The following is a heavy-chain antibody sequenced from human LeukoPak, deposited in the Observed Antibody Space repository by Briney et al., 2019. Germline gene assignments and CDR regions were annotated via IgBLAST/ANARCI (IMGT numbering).Heavy chain of an antibody. Sequence: PGGSLRLSCAASGFIFSSYSMNWIRQAPGKGLEWVSFIGTRSDYIYYADSVKGRFTISRDNAKNSVYLQMNSLRADDTAVYYCARTRDGYNTNWFDPWGQGTLVTVSS. CDR2: IGTRSDYI. CDR1: GFIFSSYS. CDR3: ARTRDGYNTNWFDP. D-gene: IGHD5-24*01. J-gene: IGHJ5*02. V-gene: IGHV3-21*01.